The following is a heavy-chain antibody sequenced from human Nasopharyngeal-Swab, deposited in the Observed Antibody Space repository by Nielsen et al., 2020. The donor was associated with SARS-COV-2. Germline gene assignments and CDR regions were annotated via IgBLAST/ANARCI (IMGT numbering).Heavy chain of an antibody. CDR1: GFTFSSYG. CDR3: AKDHESHIVVVPAAIRRYYYYGMDV. V-gene: IGHV3-30*18. J-gene: IGHJ6*02. CDR2: ISYDGSNK. Sequence: GESLKISCAASGFTFSSYGMHWVRQAPGKGLEWVAVISYDGSNKYYADSVKGRFTISRDNSKNTLYLQMNSLRAEDTAVYYCAKDHESHIVVVPAAIRRYYYYGMDVWGQGTTVTVSS. D-gene: IGHD2-2*02.